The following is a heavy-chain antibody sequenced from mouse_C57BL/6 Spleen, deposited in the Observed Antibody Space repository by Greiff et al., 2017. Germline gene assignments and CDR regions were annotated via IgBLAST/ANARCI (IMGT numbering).Heavy chain of an antibody. CDR3: TRFGAYGSFAY. V-gene: IGHV1-15*01. CDR1: GYTFTDYE. CDR2: IDPETGGT. J-gene: IGHJ3*01. D-gene: IGHD2-2*01. Sequence: QVQLQQSGAELVRPGASVTLSCKASGYTFTDYEMHWVKQTPVHGLEWIGAIDPETGGTAYNQKFKGKDILTADKSSSTAYMELRSLTSEDSAVYYCTRFGAYGSFAYWGQGTLVTVSA.